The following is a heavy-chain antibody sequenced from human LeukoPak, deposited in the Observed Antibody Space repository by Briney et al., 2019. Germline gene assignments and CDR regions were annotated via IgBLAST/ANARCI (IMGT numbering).Heavy chain of an antibody. Sequence: SETLSLTCAVYGGSFSGYYWSWIRQPPGKGLEWIGEINHSGSTNYNPSLKSRVTISVDTSKNQFSLKLSSVTAADTAVYYCARGRGKYAAVPAAPFDYWGQGTLVTVSS. D-gene: IGHD2-2*01. V-gene: IGHV4-34*01. CDR1: GGSFSGYY. CDR3: ARGRGKYAAVPAAPFDY. CDR2: INHSGST. J-gene: IGHJ4*02.